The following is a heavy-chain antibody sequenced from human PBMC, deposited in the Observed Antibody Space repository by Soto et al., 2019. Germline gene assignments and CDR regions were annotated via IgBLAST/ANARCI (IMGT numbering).Heavy chain of an antibody. V-gene: IGHV3-15*07. D-gene: IGHD3-22*01. Sequence: PGGSLSLSCAASGFAFSNAWINWVRQAPGKGLERVGRIKSKGHGGTTDFAAPVRDRFAITRDDSRNLVYMQMNSLNTEDTAVYYCTTDSYTSVIVVRFDYWGHGTLVTVSS. J-gene: IGHJ4*01. CDR1: GFAFSNAW. CDR3: TTDSYTSVIVVRFDY. CDR2: IKSKGHGGTT.